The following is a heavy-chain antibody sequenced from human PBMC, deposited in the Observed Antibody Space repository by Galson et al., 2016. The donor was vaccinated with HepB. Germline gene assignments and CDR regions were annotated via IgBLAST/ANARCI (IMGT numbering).Heavy chain of an antibody. CDR3: ARIREEKTIALGLGS. CDR2: ILHDGSKK. Sequence: SLRLSCAASGFTFDDYTMHWVRQAPGKGLEWVSLILHDGSKKYYGNSVKGRFTISRDSSKNTLYLQMRSLRTEDTALYYCARIREEKTIALGLGSWGQGTLVTVSS. V-gene: IGHV3-30*04. D-gene: IGHD3-16*01. CDR1: GFTFDDYT. J-gene: IGHJ4*02.